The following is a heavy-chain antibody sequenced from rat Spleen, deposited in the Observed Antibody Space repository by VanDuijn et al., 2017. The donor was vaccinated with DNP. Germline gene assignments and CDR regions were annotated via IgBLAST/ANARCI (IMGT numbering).Heavy chain of an antibody. CDR3: VRPDYYDGSYPHY. CDR2: ISPSGGYT. CDR1: GFTFNYYW. Sequence: EVQLVESGGDLVQPGRSLKLSCVASGFTFNYYWMAWIRHVPGKGPEWVASISPSGGYTYYRDSVKGRFTISRDNAKSTLYLQMYSLRSEDMATYYCVRPDYYDGSYPHYWGQGVMVTVSS. J-gene: IGHJ2*01. V-gene: IGHV5-25*01. D-gene: IGHD1-12*02.